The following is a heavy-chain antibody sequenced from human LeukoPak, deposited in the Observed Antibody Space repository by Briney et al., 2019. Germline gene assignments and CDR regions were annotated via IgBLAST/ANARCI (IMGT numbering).Heavy chain of an antibody. CDR2: IYSDGSDK. Sequence: PGGSLRLSCGASGLIFRNYGMHWVRQAPGKGLQWVAVIYSDGSDKNTADSVRGRFTISRDNSQNALYLQMNSLRAEDTAVYYCARGNYYDRSGLDYWGQGTLVTVSS. CDR1: GLIFRNYG. J-gene: IGHJ4*02. CDR3: ARGNYYDRSGLDY. D-gene: IGHD3-22*01. V-gene: IGHV3-33*01.